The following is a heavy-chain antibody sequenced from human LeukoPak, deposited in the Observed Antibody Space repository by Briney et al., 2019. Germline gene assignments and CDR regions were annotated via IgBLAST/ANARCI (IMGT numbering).Heavy chain of an antibody. CDR2: INHSGST. D-gene: IGHD2/OR15-2a*01. CDR3: ARNRAKGWFDP. J-gene: IGHJ5*02. Sequence: SSETLSLTCTVSGYSISSGYYWGWIRQPPGKGLEWIGEINHSGSTNYNPSLKSRVTISVDTSKNQFSLKLSSVTAADTAVYYCARNRAKGWFDPWGQGTLVTVSS. CDR1: GYSISSGYY. V-gene: IGHV4-38-2*02.